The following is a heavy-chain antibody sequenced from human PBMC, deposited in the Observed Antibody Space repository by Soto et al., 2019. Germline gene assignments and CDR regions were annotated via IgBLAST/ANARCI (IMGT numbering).Heavy chain of an antibody. CDR1: GFTFSSYG. CDR2: IWYDGSNK. D-gene: IGHD2-2*01. Sequence: PGGSLRLSCAASGFTFSSYGMHWVRQAPGKGLEWVAVIWYDGSNKYYADSVKGRFTVSRDNSKNTLYLQMNSLRAEDTAVYYCARVGEYCSSTSCQNPIDYWGQGTLVTVSS. J-gene: IGHJ4*02. CDR3: ARVGEYCSSTSCQNPIDY. V-gene: IGHV3-33*01.